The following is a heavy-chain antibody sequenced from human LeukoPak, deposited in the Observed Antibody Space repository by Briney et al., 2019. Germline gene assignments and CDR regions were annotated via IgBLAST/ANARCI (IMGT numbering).Heavy chain of an antibody. CDR2: IGDDGSTT. Sequence: GGSLRLSCAVSGFTFSSYWMSWVRQAPGKGLVWVSRIGDDGSTTAYADSVKGRFTISRDNAKNTLYLQMNSLRAEDTAVYYCARASRGNWFDPWGQGTLVTVSS. CDR3: ARASRGNWFDP. CDR1: GFTFSSYW. V-gene: IGHV3-74*01. D-gene: IGHD3-10*01. J-gene: IGHJ5*02.